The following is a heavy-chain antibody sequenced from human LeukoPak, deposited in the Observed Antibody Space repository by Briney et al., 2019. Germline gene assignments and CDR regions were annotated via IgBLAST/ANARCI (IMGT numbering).Heavy chain of an antibody. CDR3: ASGAEGYVFDP. CDR1: GGSISSSSYF. Sequence: ETLSLTCTVSGGSISSSSYFWGWVRQAPGKGLEWVSYISSSSTTYYADSVKGRFTISRDNAKNSLYLQMSSLRVEDTAVYYCASGAEGYVFDPWGQGTLVTVSS. D-gene: IGHD5-12*01. J-gene: IGHJ5*02. V-gene: IGHV3-69-1*01. CDR2: ISSSSTT.